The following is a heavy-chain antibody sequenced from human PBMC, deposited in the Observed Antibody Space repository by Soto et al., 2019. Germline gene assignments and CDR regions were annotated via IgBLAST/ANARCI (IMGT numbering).Heavy chain of an antibody. CDR3: ARAPATKNNWFDP. J-gene: IGHJ5*02. Sequence: GASVKVSCKASGYTFTGYYMHWVRQAPGQGLEWMGWINPNSGGTNYAQKFQGWVTMTRDTSISTAYMELSRPRSDDTAVYYCARAPATKNNWFDPWGQGTLVTVSS. CDR1: GYTFTGYY. CDR2: INPNSGGT. D-gene: IGHD5-12*01. V-gene: IGHV1-2*04.